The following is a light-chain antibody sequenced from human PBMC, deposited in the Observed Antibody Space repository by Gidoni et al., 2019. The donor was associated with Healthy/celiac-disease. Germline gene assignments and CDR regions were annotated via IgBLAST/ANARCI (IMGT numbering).Light chain of an antibody. J-gene: IGKJ1*01. V-gene: IGKV1-5*03. CDR2: KAS. CDR3: QQYNSYWT. CDR1: QSISSW. Sequence: DIQMPQSPSTLSASLGDRVTIHCRASQSISSWLAWYQQKPGKAPKLLIYKASSLESGVPSRFSGSGSGTEFTLTSSSLQPDDFATYYCQQYNSYWTFXQXTKVEIK.